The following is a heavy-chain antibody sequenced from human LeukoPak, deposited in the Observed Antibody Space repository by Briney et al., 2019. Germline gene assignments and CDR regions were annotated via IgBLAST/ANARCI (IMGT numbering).Heavy chain of an antibody. Sequence: GGSLRLSCAVSGDTFSSDAFSWVRQAPGKGLEWVSAITSVDDSTYYADSVKGRFTISRDYSKNTLHLQMNSLRAEDTALYYCAIWVRNGWPYFDYWGQGTLVTVSS. CDR3: AIWVRNGWPYFDY. CDR1: GDTFSSDA. J-gene: IGHJ4*02. V-gene: IGHV3-23*01. CDR2: ITSVDDST. D-gene: IGHD6-19*01.